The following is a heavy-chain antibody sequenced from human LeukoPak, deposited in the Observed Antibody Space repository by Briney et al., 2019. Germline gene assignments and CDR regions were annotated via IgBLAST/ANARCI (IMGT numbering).Heavy chain of an antibody. J-gene: IGHJ4*02. V-gene: IGHV3-66*01. CDR2: IYSGGGT. CDR3: ARILSGHDSYGFDY. CDR1: GVTVSSNH. D-gene: IGHD5-18*01. Sequence: GGSLRLSCAVSGVTVSSNHMSWVRQAPGKGLEWVSAIYSGGGTYYADSVKGRFTLSRDISKNTLYLQMNSLRAEDTAVYYCARILSGHDSYGFDYWGQGTLVTVSS.